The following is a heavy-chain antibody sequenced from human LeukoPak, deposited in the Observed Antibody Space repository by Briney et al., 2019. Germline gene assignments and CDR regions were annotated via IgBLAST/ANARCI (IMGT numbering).Heavy chain of an antibody. D-gene: IGHD3-3*01. CDR2: ISYDGSNK. V-gene: IGHV3-30*18. CDR3: AKRLRFLEWEDAFDI. J-gene: IGHJ3*02. Sequence: GGSLRLSCAASGFTFSSYGMHWVRQAPGKGLEWVAVISYDGSNKYYADSVKGRFTISRDNSKNTLYLQMNSLRAEDTAVYYCAKRLRFLEWEDAFDIWGQGTMVTVSS. CDR1: GFTFSSYG.